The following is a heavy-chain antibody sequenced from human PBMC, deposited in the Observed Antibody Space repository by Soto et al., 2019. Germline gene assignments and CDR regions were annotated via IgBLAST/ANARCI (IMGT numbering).Heavy chain of an antibody. CDR2: ISSGSGTI. CDR1: GFSFSTYS. CDR3: ARDYIWAYDY. Sequence: EVQLVESGGGLVQPGGSLRLSCAASGFSFSTYSMNWVRQAPGKGLEWVSYISSGSGTIYYAASVKGRFNVSRDNAKNSLYLQMNSLRAEDTAVYYCARDYIWAYDYWGQGTLVTVSS. D-gene: IGHD3-16*01. J-gene: IGHJ4*02. V-gene: IGHV3-48*01.